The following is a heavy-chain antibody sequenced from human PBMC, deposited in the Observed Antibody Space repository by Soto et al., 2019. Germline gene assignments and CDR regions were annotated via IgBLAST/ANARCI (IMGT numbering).Heavy chain of an antibody. CDR3: ARGGGDYGDYLDY. D-gene: IGHD4-17*01. J-gene: IGHJ4*02. CDR1: GFSFSTYW. Sequence: ELQLVESGGGLVQPGGSLRLSCVASGFSFSTYWMHWVRQAPGKGLVWVSRINTAGTTTPYADSVTGRFTISRDNAKNTLYLQMNSLRAEYTAVYYGARGGGDYGDYLDYWGQGALVTVSS. V-gene: IGHV3-74*01. CDR2: INTAGTTT.